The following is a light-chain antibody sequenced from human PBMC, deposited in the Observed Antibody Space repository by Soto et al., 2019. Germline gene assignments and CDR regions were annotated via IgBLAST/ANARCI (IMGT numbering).Light chain of an antibody. V-gene: IGKV3-15*01. J-gene: IGKJ1*01. Sequence: EVVMTQSPATLSVSPGERVTLSCRASQSVTTNLAWYQQKPGQAPRVLIYGASTRATGIPARFSGSGSGTEFTLTIRSLQSEDFAVYYCQQYTHRPWTFGQGTKVEVK. CDR3: QQYTHRPWT. CDR2: GAS. CDR1: QSVTTN.